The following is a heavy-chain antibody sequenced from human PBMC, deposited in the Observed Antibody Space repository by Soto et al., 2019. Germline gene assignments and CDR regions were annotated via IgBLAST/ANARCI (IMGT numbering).Heavy chain of an antibody. Sequence: DVQLVESGGGLVKPGASLRLSCAASGFTFSSYNMNWVRQAPGKGLEWVSAISGSSSHIYYADSLKGRFTISRDNAKNSLYLQMNRLRAEDTAVYYCARDCSSTSCYDYYGMDVWGQGTTVTVSS. V-gene: IGHV3-21*01. D-gene: IGHD2-2*01. J-gene: IGHJ6*02. CDR3: ARDCSSTSCYDYYGMDV. CDR1: GFTFSSYN. CDR2: ISGSSSHI.